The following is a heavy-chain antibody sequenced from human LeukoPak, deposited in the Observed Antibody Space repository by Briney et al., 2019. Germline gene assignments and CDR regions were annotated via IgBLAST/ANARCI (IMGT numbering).Heavy chain of an antibody. D-gene: IGHD3-10*01. Sequence: PGGSLRLSCAASGFTFSSYSMNWVRQAPGKGLEWVSYISSSSSTIYYADSVKGRFTISRDNAKNSLYLQMNSLRAEDTAVYYCATPTMVRDPSSGALTKYWGQGTLVTVSS. CDR1: GFTFSSYS. CDR2: ISSSSSTI. CDR3: ATPTMVRDPSSGALTKY. J-gene: IGHJ4*02. V-gene: IGHV3-48*01.